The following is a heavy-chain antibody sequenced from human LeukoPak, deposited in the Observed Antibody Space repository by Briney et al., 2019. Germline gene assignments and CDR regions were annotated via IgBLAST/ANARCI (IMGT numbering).Heavy chain of an antibody. CDR3: ARGKLRLGELSLSDY. CDR2: ISAYNGNT. D-gene: IGHD3-16*02. CDR1: GYTFTSYG. Sequence: ASVKVSCKASGYTFTSYGISWVRQAPGQGLEWTGWISAYNGNTNYAQKLQGRVTMTTDTSTSTAYMELRSLRSDDTAVYYCARGKLRLGELSLSDYWGQGTLVTVSS. V-gene: IGHV1-18*01. J-gene: IGHJ4*02.